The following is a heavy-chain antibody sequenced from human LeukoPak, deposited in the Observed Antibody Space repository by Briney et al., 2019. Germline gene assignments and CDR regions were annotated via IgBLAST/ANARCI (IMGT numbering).Heavy chain of an antibody. CDR1: GGSISTYY. CDR2: IYYTGST. J-gene: IGHJ5*02. D-gene: IGHD1-26*01. CDR3: ARGGNYWPQWWFDP. Sequence: PSETLSLTCTVSGGSISTYYWSWIRQPPGKGLEWIGYIYYTGSTSYNPALKSRVTMSLDASKNQFSLELNSVTPADTAVYYCARGGNYWPQWWFDPWGRGTLVSVSS. V-gene: IGHV4-59*01.